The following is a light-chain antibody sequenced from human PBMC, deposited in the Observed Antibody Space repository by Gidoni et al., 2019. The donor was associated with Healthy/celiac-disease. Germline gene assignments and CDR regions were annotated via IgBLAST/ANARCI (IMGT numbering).Light chain of an antibody. CDR3: QQRSNWPPALT. CDR2: DAS. CDR1: QSVSSY. V-gene: IGKV3-11*01. Sequence: EILLTQSPATLSLSPGERATLTCRASQSVSSYLAWYQQKPGQAPMLLIYDASNRATGIPARFSVSGSGTDFTLTISSLEPEDFAVYSCQQRSNWPPALTFGGGTKVEIK. J-gene: IGKJ4*01.